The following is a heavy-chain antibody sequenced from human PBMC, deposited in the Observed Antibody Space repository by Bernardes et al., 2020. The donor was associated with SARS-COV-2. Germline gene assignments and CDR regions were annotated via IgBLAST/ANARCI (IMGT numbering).Heavy chain of an antibody. V-gene: IGHV1-46*01. CDR3: ARDLRGDWGPVNY. J-gene: IGHJ4*02. CDR1: GYTFTTYY. Sequence: ASVKVSCKASGYTFTTYYINWVRQAPGQGLEWMGILTPSVGSTSYAQKFRGRVTMTRDTSTSTVYMELSSLRSEDTAVYYCARDLRGDWGPVNYWGQGTLVTVSS. D-gene: IGHD7-27*01. CDR2: LTPSVGST.